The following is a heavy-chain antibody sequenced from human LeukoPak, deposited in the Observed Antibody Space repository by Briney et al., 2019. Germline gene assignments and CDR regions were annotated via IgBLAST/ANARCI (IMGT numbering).Heavy chain of an antibody. D-gene: IGHD4-17*01. CDR1: GGSISSGGYY. CDR2: IYYSGST. V-gene: IGHV4-31*03. CDR3: ARVPDYGDYVGSFDY. J-gene: IGHJ4*02. Sequence: TLSLTCTVSGGSISSGGYYWSWIRQHPGKGLEWIGYIYYSGSTYYNPSLKSRVTISVDTSKNQFSLKLSSVTAADTAVYYCARVPDYGDYVGSFDYWGQGTLVTVSS.